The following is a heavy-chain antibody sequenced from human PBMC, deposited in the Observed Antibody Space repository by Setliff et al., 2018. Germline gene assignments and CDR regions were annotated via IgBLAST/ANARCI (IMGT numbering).Heavy chain of an antibody. Sequence: SETLSLTCTVSGGSISSYYWSWIRQPPGKGLEWIGYIYNSGSTNYNPSLKSRLTMSVDTSKNQLSLKLSSVTAADTAVYYCARSMIQRNYYCGLDVWGQGTTVTVSS. V-gene: IGHV4-59*12. CDR3: ARSMIQRNYYCGLDV. CDR2: IYNSGST. D-gene: IGHD3-16*01. J-gene: IGHJ6*02. CDR1: GGSISSYY.